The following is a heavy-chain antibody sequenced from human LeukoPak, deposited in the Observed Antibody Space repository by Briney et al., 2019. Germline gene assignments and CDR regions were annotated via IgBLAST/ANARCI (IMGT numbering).Heavy chain of an antibody. V-gene: IGHV3-7*01. D-gene: IGHD5-18*01. J-gene: IGHJ4*02. CDR2: IKEEGSEK. Sequence: PGGSLRLSCAAFGLTFSTHWMRWVRQAPGKGLEWVASIKEEGSEKSYVDSVKGRFTISRDNAKNSVYLQMDSLRAEDTAVYYCARESGYSYGTGYWGQGTLVTVSS. CDR3: ARESGYSYGTGY. CDR1: GLTFSTHW.